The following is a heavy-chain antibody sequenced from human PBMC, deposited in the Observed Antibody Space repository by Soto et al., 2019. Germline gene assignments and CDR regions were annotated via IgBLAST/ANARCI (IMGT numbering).Heavy chain of an antibody. Sequence: SETLSLTCAVYGGSFSGYYWSWIRQPPGKGLEWIGEINHSGSTNYNPSLKSRTTISVDRSRNQFSLQVSSVTAADTAVYYCAKNLPRTGRFDYWGQGTVVTVSS. CDR3: AKNLPRTGRFDY. V-gene: IGHV4-34*01. CDR2: INHSGST. J-gene: IGHJ4*02. CDR1: GGSFSGYY.